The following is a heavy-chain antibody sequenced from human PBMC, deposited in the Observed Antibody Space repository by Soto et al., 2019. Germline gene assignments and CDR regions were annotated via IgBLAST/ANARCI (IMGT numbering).Heavy chain of an antibody. V-gene: IGHV4-38-2*01. CDR1: GYSISSGYY. Sequence: SETLSLTCAVSGYSISSGYYWGWIRQPPGKGLEWIGSIYHSGSTYYNPSLKSRVTISVDTSKNQFSLKLSSVTGADTAVYYCAGSSSGWYTGGLDYWGQGTLVTVSS. J-gene: IGHJ4*02. CDR2: IYHSGST. CDR3: AGSSSGWYTGGLDY. D-gene: IGHD6-19*01.